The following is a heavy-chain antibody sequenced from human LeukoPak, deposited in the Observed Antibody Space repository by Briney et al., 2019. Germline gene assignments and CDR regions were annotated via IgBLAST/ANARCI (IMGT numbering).Heavy chain of an antibody. CDR1: GGSTSSYY. D-gene: IGHD2-2*01. J-gene: IGHJ4*02. CDR2: IYYSGST. Sequence: PSETLSLTCTVSGGSTSSYYWSWIRQPPGKGLEWIGYIYYSGSTNYNPSLKSRVTISVDTSKNQFSLKLSSVTAADTAVYYCASSRGGCSSTSCYDYWGQGTPVTVSS. V-gene: IGHV4-59*01. CDR3: ASSRGGCSSTSCYDY.